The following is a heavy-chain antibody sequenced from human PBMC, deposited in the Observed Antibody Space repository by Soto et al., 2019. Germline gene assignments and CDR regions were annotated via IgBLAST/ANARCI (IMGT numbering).Heavy chain of an antibody. Sequence: ASVKVSCKASGYTFTNYYMHWVRQAPGQGLEWMGFIVPASGGAGYTEKFLGRMTISRDTSTTTVYMELSSLGFEDTAVYYCVRELSAGLFEYWGQGTLVSLSA. J-gene: IGHJ4*02. CDR2: IVPASGGA. CDR3: VRELSAGLFEY. CDR1: GYTFTNYY. D-gene: IGHD1-26*01. V-gene: IGHV1-46*01.